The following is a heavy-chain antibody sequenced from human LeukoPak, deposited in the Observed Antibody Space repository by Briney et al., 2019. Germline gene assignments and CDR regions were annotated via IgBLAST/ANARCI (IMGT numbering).Heavy chain of an antibody. CDR3: ARVARIRYYYYYMDV. Sequence: GASVMVSCKASGGTFSSYAIGWVRQAPRQGLEWMGGIIPIFGTANYAQKFQGRVTITADESTSTAYMELSSLRSEDTAVYYCARVARIRYYYYYMDVWGKGPRSPSP. CDR1: GGTFSSYA. J-gene: IGHJ6*03. CDR2: IIPIFGTA. V-gene: IGHV1-69*13.